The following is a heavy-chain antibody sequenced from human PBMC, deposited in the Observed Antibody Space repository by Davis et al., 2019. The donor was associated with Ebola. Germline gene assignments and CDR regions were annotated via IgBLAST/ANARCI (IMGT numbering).Heavy chain of an antibody. V-gene: IGHV3-30*03. CDR3: ARGPRKMATTNFDY. CDR2: ISHDGSNK. CDR1: GFTFSSYG. D-gene: IGHD5-24*01. J-gene: IGHJ4*02. Sequence: PGGSLRLSCEASGFTFSSYGMHWVRQAPGKGLEWVAVISHDGSNKYYADSVKGRFTISRDNPKNTLYLQMNSLRAEDTAVYYCARGPRKMATTNFDYWGQGTLVTVSS.